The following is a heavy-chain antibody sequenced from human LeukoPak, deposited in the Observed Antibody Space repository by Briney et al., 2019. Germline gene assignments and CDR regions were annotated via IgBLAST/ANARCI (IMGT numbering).Heavy chain of an antibody. Sequence: PSETLSLTCSVSGGSISSTSYYWGWIRQPPGKGLEWIGSIYYSGNAYYNPSLKSRVTISVDTSKNQFSLKLSSVTAADTAVYYCARGNRDFDSWGQGTLVTVSS. J-gene: IGHJ5*01. CDR2: IYYSGNA. V-gene: IGHV4-39*01. D-gene: IGHD2-21*02. CDR1: GGSISSTSYY. CDR3: ARGNRDFDS.